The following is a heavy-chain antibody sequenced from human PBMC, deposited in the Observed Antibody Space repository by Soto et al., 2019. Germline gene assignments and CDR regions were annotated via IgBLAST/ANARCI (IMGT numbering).Heavy chain of an antibody. D-gene: IGHD3-10*01. CDR2: IYWDDDK. CDR1: GFSLSTSGVG. V-gene: IGHV2-5*02. Sequence: SGPTLVNPTQTLTLTCTFSGFSLSTSGVGAGWIRQPPGKALEWLALIYWDDDKRYSPSLKSRLTITKDTSKNQVVLTMTNMDPVDTATYYCAHTITMVRVSWFDPWGQGTLVTVSS. CDR3: AHTITMVRVSWFDP. J-gene: IGHJ5*02.